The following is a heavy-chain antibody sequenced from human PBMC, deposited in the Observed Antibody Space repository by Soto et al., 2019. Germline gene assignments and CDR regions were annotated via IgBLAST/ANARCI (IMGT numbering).Heavy chain of an antibody. CDR2: IKSKTDGGTT. CDR1: GFTFSNAW. CDR3: TTVEWITMVRGVISTFDY. D-gene: IGHD3-10*01. V-gene: IGHV3-15*07. J-gene: IGHJ4*02. Sequence: GGSLRLSCAASGFTFSNAWMNWVRQAPGKGLEWVGRIKSKTDGGTTDYAAPVKGRFTISRDDSKNTLYLQMNSLKTEDTAVYYCTTVEWITMVRGVISTFDYWGQGTLVTVSS.